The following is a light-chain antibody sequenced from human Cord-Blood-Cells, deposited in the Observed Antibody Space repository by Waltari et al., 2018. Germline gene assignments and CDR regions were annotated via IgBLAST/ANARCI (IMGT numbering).Light chain of an antibody. Sequence: QSALTQPASVSGSRGQSITISCTGPSSDVGGYNYVSCYQQHPGNAPKLMIYDVSNRPSGVSNRFSGSKSGNTASLTISGLQAEDEADYYCSSYTSSSTLFGTGTKVTVL. CDR1: SSDVGGYNY. CDR3: SSYTSSSTL. J-gene: IGLJ1*01. CDR2: DVS. V-gene: IGLV2-14*01.